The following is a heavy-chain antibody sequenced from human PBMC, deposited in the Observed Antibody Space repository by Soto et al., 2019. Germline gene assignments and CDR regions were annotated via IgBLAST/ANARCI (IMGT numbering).Heavy chain of an antibody. J-gene: IGHJ6*02. CDR1: GGSISSYY. Sequence: SETLSLTCTVSGGSISSYYWSWIRQPPGKGLEWIGEIYYSGSTYYNPSLKSRVTISVDTSKNQFSLKLSSVTAADTAVYYCARRVQLRYFDWLLRYYGMDVWGQGTTVTVSS. CDR2: IYYSGST. V-gene: IGHV4-59*08. CDR3: ARRVQLRYFDWLLRYYGMDV. D-gene: IGHD3-9*01.